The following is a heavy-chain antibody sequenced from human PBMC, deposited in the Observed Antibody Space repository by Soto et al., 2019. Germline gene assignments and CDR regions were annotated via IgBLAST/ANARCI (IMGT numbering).Heavy chain of an antibody. V-gene: IGHV3-23*01. D-gene: IGHD3-10*01. CDR3: AKETSQGSGSPADY. Sequence: PGGSLRLSCASSGFTFSSYAMSLVRQAPGKGLEWVSAISGSGGSTYYADSVKGRFTISRDNSKNTLYLQMNSLRAEDTAVYYCAKETSQGSGSPADYWGQGTLVTVS. CDR1: GFTFSSYA. J-gene: IGHJ4*02. CDR2: ISGSGGST.